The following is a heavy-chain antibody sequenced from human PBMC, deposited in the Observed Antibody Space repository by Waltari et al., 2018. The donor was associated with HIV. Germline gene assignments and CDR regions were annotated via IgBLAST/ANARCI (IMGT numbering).Heavy chain of an antibody. CDR2: INPKVGYT. D-gene: IGHD3-22*01. CDR3: VRSPEYEIFGGYPNWFDP. Sequence: QVQLLQSGAEVKKPGASVKLSCKASGYTFSSHFIHWVRQAPGLGLEWMGLINPKVGYTRYAQNFQGRVTMTRDTSTSTVYMELNRLKLEDTAIHYCVRSPEYEIFGGYPNWFDPWGQGTLVTVSS. J-gene: IGHJ5*02. CDR1: GYTFSSHF. V-gene: IGHV1-46*01.